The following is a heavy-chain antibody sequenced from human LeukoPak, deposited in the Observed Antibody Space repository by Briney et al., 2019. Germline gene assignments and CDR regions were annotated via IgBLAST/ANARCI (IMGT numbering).Heavy chain of an antibody. CDR3: ARDSPYGTAGY. CDR2: ISSSNSYI. J-gene: IGHJ4*02. D-gene: IGHD2-8*02. V-gene: IGHV3-21*01. CDR1: GFTFSNYN. Sequence: GGSLRLSCAASGFTFSNYNMNWVRQAPGKGLEWVSSISSSNSYIYYAASVKGRLTISRDNTKNSLYLQMNSLRAEDTAVYYCARDSPYGTAGYWGQGTLVTVSS.